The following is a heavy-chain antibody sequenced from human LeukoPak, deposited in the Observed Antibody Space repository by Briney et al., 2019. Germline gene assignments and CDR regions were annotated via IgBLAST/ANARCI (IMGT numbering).Heavy chain of an antibody. CDR2: INWNGGST. D-gene: IGHD3-3*01. J-gene: IGHJ4*02. CDR1: GFTFRTYW. CDR3: ARRPYDFWSGASTGFDY. V-gene: IGHV3-20*04. Sequence: GGSLRLSCAASGFTFRTYWMGWVRQAPGKGLEWVSGINWNGGSTGYADSVKGRFTISRDNAKNSLYLQMNSLRAEDTAVYYCARRPYDFWSGASTGFDYWGQGTLVTVSS.